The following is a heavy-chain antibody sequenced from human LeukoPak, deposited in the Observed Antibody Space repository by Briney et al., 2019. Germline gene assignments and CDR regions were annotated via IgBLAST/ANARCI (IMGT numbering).Heavy chain of an antibody. CDR1: GFTFSSYW. V-gene: IGHV3-7*01. D-gene: IGHD6-13*01. CDR2: IKQDGSEK. Sequence: GGSLRLSCAASGFTFSSYWMSWVRQAPGKGLEWVANIKQDGSEKYYVDSVKGRFTISRDNAKNSLYLQMNSLRAEDTAVYYCAREHSAAGTSSYYYYGMDVWGQGTTVTVSS. CDR3: AREHSAAGTSSYYYYGMDV. J-gene: IGHJ6*02.